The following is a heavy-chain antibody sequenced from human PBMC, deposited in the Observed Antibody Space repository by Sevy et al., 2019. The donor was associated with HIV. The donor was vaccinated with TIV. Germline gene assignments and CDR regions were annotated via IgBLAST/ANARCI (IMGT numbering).Heavy chain of an antibody. CDR3: ARALAAAASS. CDR1: GFTFSDYG. J-gene: IGHJ5*02. CDR2: INQGGSEK. D-gene: IGHD6-13*01. Sequence: GGSLRLSCVASGFTFSDYGMHWVRQAPGKGLEWVANINQGGSEKYYVDSVKGRFTISRDNAKNSLFLQMNSLRAEDTAVYYCARALAAAASSWGQGALVTVSS. V-gene: IGHV3-7*01.